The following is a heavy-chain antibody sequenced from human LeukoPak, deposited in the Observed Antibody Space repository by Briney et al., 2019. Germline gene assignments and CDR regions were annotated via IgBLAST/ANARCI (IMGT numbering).Heavy chain of an antibody. CDR1: GFTFSSYS. CDR3: ARESSYCSGGSCYFYMDV. CDR2: ISSSSSYI. D-gene: IGHD2-15*01. J-gene: IGHJ6*03. Sequence: GGSLRLSCAASGFTFSSYSMNWVRQAPGKGLEWVSSISSSSSYIYYADSVKGRFTISRDNAKNSLYLQMNSLRAEDTAVYYCARESSYCSGGSCYFYMDVWGKGTTVTVSS. V-gene: IGHV3-21*01.